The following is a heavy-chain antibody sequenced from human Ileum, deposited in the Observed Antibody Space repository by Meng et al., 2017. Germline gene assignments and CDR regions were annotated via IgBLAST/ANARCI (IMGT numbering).Heavy chain of an antibody. CDR3: AREGAYNGGDY. J-gene: IGHJ4*02. Sequence: QVQLVQSGAEVKKHGASVKVSCKASGYTFTTYGISWVRQAPGQGLEWMGWMNTDKGNTNYAPKFQGRVTMTRDTSTSTAYMELRSLRSDDTAVYYCAREGAYNGGDYWGQGTLVTVSS. CDR1: GYTFTTYG. V-gene: IGHV1-18*01. D-gene: IGHD1-1*01. CDR2: MNTDKGNT.